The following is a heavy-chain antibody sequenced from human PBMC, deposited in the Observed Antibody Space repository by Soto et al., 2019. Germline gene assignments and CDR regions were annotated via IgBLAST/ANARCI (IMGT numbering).Heavy chain of an antibody. J-gene: IGHJ3*02. CDR1: GGSISSGGYY. Sequence: SETLSLTCTVSGGSISSGGYYWSWIRQHPGKGLEWIGYIYYSGSTYYNPSLKSRVTISVDTSKNQFSLKLSSVTAADTAVYYCARDASDYGVSWNAFDIWGQGTMVTVSS. CDR2: IYYSGST. CDR3: ARDASDYGVSWNAFDI. V-gene: IGHV4-31*03. D-gene: IGHD4-17*01.